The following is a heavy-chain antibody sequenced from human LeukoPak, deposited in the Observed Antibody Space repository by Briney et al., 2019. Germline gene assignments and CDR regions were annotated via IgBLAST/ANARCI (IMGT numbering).Heavy chain of an antibody. CDR1: GGSISSSSYY. CDR2: IYYGGST. J-gene: IGHJ4*02. V-gene: IGHV4-39*07. D-gene: IGHD3-22*01. CDR3: ARDRDDSSGYPDF. Sequence: SETLSLTCTVSGGSISSSSYYWGWIRQPPGKGLEWIGSIYYGGSTYYNPSLKSRVTISVDTSKNQFSLKLSSVTAADTAVYYCARDRDDSSGYPDFWGQGTLVTVSS.